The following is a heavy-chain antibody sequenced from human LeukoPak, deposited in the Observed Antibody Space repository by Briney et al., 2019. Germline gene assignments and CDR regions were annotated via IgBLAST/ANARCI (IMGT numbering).Heavy chain of an antibody. D-gene: IGHD5-12*01. CDR2: ISGSGGST. CDR3: AKVVVVDSGYDSYAFDI. CDR1: GFTFSSYA. J-gene: IGHJ3*02. Sequence: GGSLRLSCAASGFTFSSYAMSWVRQAPGKGLEWVSAISGSGGSTYYAASVKGRFTISRDNSKNTLYLQMNSLRAEDTAVYYCAKVVVVDSGYDSYAFDIWGQGTMVTVSS. V-gene: IGHV3-23*01.